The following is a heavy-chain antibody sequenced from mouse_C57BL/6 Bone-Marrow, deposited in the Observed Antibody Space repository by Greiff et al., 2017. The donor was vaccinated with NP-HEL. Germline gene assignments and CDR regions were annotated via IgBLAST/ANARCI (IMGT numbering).Heavy chain of an antibody. Sequence: QVQLQQSGAELAKPGASVKLSCKASGYTFTSYWMHWVKQRPGQGLAWIGYIHPSRGYTQSNQQFTDKATLTAAKSSSTAYMQLSNLTYEDSAVYYCARSRGWSWYFDVWGTGTTVTVSS. V-gene: IGHV1-7*01. CDR3: ARSRGWSWYFDV. CDR2: IHPSRGYT. D-gene: IGHD2-3*01. CDR1: GYTFTSYW. J-gene: IGHJ1*03.